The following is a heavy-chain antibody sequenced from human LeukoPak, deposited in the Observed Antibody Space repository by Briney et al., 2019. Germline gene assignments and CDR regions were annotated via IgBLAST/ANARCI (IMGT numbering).Heavy chain of an antibody. D-gene: IGHD3-22*01. V-gene: IGHV4-61*02. CDR2: IYTSGST. CDR3: ASTQITMIVVDAGFDY. CDR1: GGSISSGSYY. J-gene: IGHJ4*02. Sequence: SETLSLTCTVSGGSISSGSYYWSWIRQPAGKGLEWIGGIYTSGSTNYNPSLKIRVTISVDTSKNQFSLKLSSVTAADTAVYYCASTQITMIVVDAGFDYWGQGTLVTVSS.